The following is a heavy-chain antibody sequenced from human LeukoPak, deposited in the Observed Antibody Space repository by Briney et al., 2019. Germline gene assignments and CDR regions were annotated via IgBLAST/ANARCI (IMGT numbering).Heavy chain of an antibody. Sequence: GGSLRLSCAASGFTVSSNYMSWVRQAPGKGLEWVSVIYSGGSTYYADSVKGRFTISRDNSKNTLCLQMDSLRAEDTAVYYCARVYSSSWYYWFDPWGQGTLVTVSS. V-gene: IGHV3-66*01. J-gene: IGHJ5*02. CDR2: IYSGGST. CDR3: ARVYSSSWYYWFDP. D-gene: IGHD6-13*01. CDR1: GFTVSSNY.